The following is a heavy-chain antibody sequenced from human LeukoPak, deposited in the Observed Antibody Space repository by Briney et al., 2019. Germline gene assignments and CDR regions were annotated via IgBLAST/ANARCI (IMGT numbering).Heavy chain of an antibody. Sequence: GGSLRLSCAAPGFTFSSYAMSWVRQAPGKGLEWVSAITGSGGSTYYADSVKGRFTISRDDSKNTLYLQMNSLRAEDTAVYYCAKDRWRRSSGGFDYWGQGTLVTVSS. CDR3: AKDRWRRSSGGFDY. J-gene: IGHJ4*02. CDR1: GFTFSSYA. D-gene: IGHD6-6*01. V-gene: IGHV3-23*01. CDR2: ITGSGGST.